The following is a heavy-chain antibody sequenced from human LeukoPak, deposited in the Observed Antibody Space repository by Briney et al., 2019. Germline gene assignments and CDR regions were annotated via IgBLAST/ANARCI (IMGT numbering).Heavy chain of an antibody. CDR3: AKERGYQSYYYYYMDV. Sequence: GGSLRLSCEASGFTFSGYVMHWVRQAPGKGLEGVALIWFDGSDKYYADSVKGRFTISRDNSKNTLYLQMNSLRAEDTAVYYWAKERGYQSYYYYYMDVWGKGTTVTVSS. D-gene: IGHD6-13*01. CDR1: GFTFSGYV. J-gene: IGHJ6*03. V-gene: IGHV3-33*06. CDR2: IWFDGSDK.